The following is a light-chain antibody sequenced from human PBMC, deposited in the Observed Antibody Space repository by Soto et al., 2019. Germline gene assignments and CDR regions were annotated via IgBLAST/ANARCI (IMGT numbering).Light chain of an antibody. CDR3: QKYNSAPRT. Sequence: DIPMTQSPSSLSASVGDRVTITCRASQDINNYLAWYQVQPGKGPKLLTYAASTLQSGVPSRFSGSGSGTDFTLTISSLQPEDVATYFCQKYNSAPRTFGQGTRVEI. CDR2: AAS. J-gene: IGKJ1*01. CDR1: QDINNY. V-gene: IGKV1-27*01.